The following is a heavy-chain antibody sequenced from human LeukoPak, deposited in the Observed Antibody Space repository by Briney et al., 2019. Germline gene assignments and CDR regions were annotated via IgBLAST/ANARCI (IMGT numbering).Heavy chain of an antibody. CDR1: GFTFSSYA. CDR2: ISSNGGST. Sequence: GGSLRLSCAASGFTFSSYAMHWVRQAPGKGLEYVSAISSNGGSTYYANSVKGRFTISRDNSKNTLYLQMGSLRAEDMAVYYCAIGKQLVNYYMDVWGKGTTVTVSS. D-gene: IGHD6-6*01. V-gene: IGHV3-64*01. J-gene: IGHJ6*03. CDR3: AIGKQLVNYYMDV.